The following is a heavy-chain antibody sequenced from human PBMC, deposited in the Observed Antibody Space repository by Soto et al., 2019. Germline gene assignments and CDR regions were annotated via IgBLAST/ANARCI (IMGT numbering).Heavy chain of an antibody. J-gene: IGHJ3*02. D-gene: IGHD1-26*01. V-gene: IGHV4-30-4*01. CDR1: GGSMNSHDYY. CDR3: ARGEVRGPLDI. CDR2: IHNSGST. Sequence: SLTCTVSGGSMNSHDYYWSWIRQPPGTGLEWIGYIHNSGSTYYNPSLKSRLTISSDMSKNQFSLRLNSVTAADTALYFCARGEVRGPLDIWGQGTKVTVSS.